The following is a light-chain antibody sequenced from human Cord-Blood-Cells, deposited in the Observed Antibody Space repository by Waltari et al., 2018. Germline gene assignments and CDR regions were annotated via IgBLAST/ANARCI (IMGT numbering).Light chain of an antibody. CDR3: SSYTSSSTVV. CDR1: SSDVGGYNY. J-gene: IGLJ2*01. Sequence: QSALTQPASVSGSPGQSITISCTGTSSDVGGYNYVSWYQQHPGKAPKLMIYEVSKRPSGVSNRFSGSKSGNTAALTISGLQAEDEADYYCSSYTSSSTVVVGGGTKLTVL. CDR2: EVS. V-gene: IGLV2-14*01.